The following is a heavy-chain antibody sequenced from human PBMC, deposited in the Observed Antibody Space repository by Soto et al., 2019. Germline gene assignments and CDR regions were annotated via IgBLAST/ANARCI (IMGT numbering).Heavy chain of an antibody. CDR3: ARTLRSSSLDY. V-gene: IGHV3-33*01. CDR1: GFTFSSYC. D-gene: IGHD6-6*01. Sequence: GGSLRLSCAASGFTFSSYCMHWVRQAPGKGLEWVAVIWYDGSNKYYADSVKGRFTISRDNSKNTLYLQMNSLRAEDTAVYYCARTLRSSSLDYWGQGTLVTVSS. J-gene: IGHJ4*02. CDR2: IWYDGSNK.